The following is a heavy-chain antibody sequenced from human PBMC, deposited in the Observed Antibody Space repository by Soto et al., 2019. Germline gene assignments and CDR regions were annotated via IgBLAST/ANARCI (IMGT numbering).Heavy chain of an antibody. Sequence: GGSLRLSCAASGFTFSSYGMHWVRQAPGKGLEWVAVISYDGSNKYYADSVKGRFTISRDNSKNTLYLQMNSLRAEDTAVYYCAKSLGATTPYYYYGMDVWGQGTTVTVSS. CDR3: AKSLGATTPYYYYGMDV. CDR2: ISYDGSNK. V-gene: IGHV3-30*18. CDR1: GFTFSSYG. J-gene: IGHJ6*02. D-gene: IGHD1-26*01.